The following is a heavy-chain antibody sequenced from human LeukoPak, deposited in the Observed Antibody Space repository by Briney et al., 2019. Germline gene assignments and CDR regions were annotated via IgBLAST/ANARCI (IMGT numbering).Heavy chain of an antibody. V-gene: IGHV3-30*18. D-gene: IGHD3-22*01. CDR1: GFTFSSYG. J-gene: IGHJ6*02. CDR3: AKDVEGSGYYPHGMDV. CDR2: ISYDGSNK. Sequence: AGGSLRLSCAASGFTFSSYGMHWVRQAPGKGLEWVAVISYDGSNKYYADSVKGRFTISRDNSKNTLYLQMNSLRAEDTAVYYCAKDVEGSGYYPHGMDVWGQGTTVTVSS.